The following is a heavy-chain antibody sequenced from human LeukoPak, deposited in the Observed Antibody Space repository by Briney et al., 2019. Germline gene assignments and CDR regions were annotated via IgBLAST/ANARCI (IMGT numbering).Heavy chain of an antibody. CDR2: ISGSGGST. J-gene: IGHJ4*02. CDR3: AKDRSSGSYREAFDY. V-gene: IGHV3-23*01. CDR1: GFTFSSYA. D-gene: IGHD1-26*01. Sequence: GGSLRLSCAASGFTFSSYAMSWVRQAPGKGLEWVSAISGSGGSTYYADSVKGRFTISRDNSKNTLYLQMNSLRAEDTAVYYCAKDRSSGSYREAFDYWGQGTLVTVSS.